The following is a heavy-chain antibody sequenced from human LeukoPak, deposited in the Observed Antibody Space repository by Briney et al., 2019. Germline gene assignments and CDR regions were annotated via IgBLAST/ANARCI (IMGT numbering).Heavy chain of an antibody. V-gene: IGHV3-21*01. CDR3: ASLNYYGSGHQQV. CDR1: GFTFSSYS. CDR2: ISNSSSYI. J-gene: IGHJ4*02. D-gene: IGHD3-10*01. Sequence: GGSLRLSCAASGFTFSSYSMNWVRQAPGKGLEWVSSISNSSSYIYYADSVKGRFTISRDNAKNSLYLQMNSLRAEDTAVYYCASLNYYGSGHQQVWGQGTLVTVSS.